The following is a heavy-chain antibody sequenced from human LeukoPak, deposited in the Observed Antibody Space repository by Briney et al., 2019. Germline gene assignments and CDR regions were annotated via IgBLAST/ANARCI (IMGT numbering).Heavy chain of an antibody. D-gene: IGHD6-13*01. CDR3: ARGPFVLIAAAANDAFDI. J-gene: IGHJ3*02. CDR2: VSSSGRTI. Sequence: PGGSLRLSCAASGFTFRTYDMNWVRHAPGKELEWVSYVSSSGRTIYYTDSVKDRFTVSRDNANNSLYLDMDSLRAEDTAIYYCARGPFVLIAAAANDAFDIWGQGTMVTVSS. V-gene: IGHV3-48*03. CDR1: GFTFRTYD.